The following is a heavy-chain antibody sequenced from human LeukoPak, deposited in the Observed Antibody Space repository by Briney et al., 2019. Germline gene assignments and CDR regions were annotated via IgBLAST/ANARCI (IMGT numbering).Heavy chain of an antibody. CDR2: ISYDGSNK. V-gene: IGHV3-30-3*01. CDR1: GFTFSSYA. D-gene: IGHD3-22*01. Sequence: GRSLRLSRAASGFTFSSYAMHWVRQAPGKGLEWVAVISYDGSNKYYADSVKGRFTISRDNSKNTLYLQMNSLRAEDTAVYYCACWLFDYWGQGTLVTVSS. J-gene: IGHJ4*02. CDR3: ACWLFDY.